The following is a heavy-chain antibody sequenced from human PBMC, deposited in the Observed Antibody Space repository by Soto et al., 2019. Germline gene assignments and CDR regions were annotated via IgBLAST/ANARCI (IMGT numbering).Heavy chain of an antibody. J-gene: IGHJ6*02. D-gene: IGHD1-26*01. CDR1: GGSLSKYY. CDR3: ARGSWELRVGMDV. V-gene: IGHV4-59*01. Sequence: QVQLQESGPGLVKPSETLSLTCTVSGGSLSKYYWSWIRQPPGKGLEWIGYIYYSGSTSYNPSLKSRVTISVDMSRNLFSLNLRSVTAADTAVYFGARGSWELRVGMDVWGQGTTVTVS. CDR2: IYYSGST.